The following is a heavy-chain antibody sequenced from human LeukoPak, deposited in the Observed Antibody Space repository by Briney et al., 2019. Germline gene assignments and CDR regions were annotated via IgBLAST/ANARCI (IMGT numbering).Heavy chain of an antibody. V-gene: IGHV1-2*02. CDR3: ARDGAPNYYDSSGYLLAFDI. Sequence: ASVKVSCKASGYTFTGYYMHWVRQAPGRGLEWMGWINPNSGGTNYAQKFQGRVTMTRDTSISTAYMELSRLRSDDTAVYYCARDGAPNYYDSSGYLLAFDIWGQGTMVTVSS. CDR1: GYTFTGYY. CDR2: INPNSGGT. J-gene: IGHJ3*02. D-gene: IGHD3-22*01.